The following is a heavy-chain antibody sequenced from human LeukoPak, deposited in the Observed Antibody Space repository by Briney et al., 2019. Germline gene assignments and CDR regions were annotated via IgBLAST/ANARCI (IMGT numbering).Heavy chain of an antibody. CDR3: ARGGYYDSSGYYYKLIDY. D-gene: IGHD3-22*01. Sequence: SQTLSLTCTVSGGSISSGDYYWSWIRQPPGKGLEWIGYIYYSGSTYYNPSLKSRVTISVDTSKNQFSLKLSSVTAADTAVYYCARGGYYDSSGYYYKLIDYWGQGTLVTVSS. V-gene: IGHV4-30-4*01. CDR1: GGSISSGDYY. J-gene: IGHJ4*02. CDR2: IYYSGST.